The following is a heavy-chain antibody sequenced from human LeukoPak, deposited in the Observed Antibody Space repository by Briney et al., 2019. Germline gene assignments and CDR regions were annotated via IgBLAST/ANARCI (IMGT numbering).Heavy chain of an antibody. CDR2: INPDGSQT. CDR1: GSTFNTYW. J-gene: IGHJ4*02. Sequence: PGGSLRLSCAASGSTFNTYWMHWVRQAPGKGLVWVSHINPDGSQTNYADSVTGRFTISRDNAKNTLYLQMNSLRAEDTAVYYCARDPVRRDSYWGQGTLVTVSS. V-gene: IGHV3-74*01. D-gene: IGHD3-10*01. CDR3: ARDPVRRDSY.